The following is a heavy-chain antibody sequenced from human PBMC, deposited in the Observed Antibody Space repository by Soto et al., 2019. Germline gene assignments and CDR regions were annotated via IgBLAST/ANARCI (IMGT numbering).Heavy chain of an antibody. V-gene: IGHV4-4*07. CDR2: IYTSGST. CDR1: GGSISSYY. Sequence: PXETLSLTCTVSGGSISSYYWSWMRQPAGKGLEWIGRIYTSGSTNYNPSLKSRVTMSVDTSKNQFSLKLSSVTAADTAVYYCARDSGGDSPFFFDYWGQGTLVTVSS. CDR3: ARDSGGDSPFFFDY. D-gene: IGHD6-25*01. J-gene: IGHJ4*02.